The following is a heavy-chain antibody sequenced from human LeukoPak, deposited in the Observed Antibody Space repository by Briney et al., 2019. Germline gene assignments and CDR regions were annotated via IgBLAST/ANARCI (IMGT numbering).Heavy chain of an antibody. CDR1: GGSISNYY. CDR3: ARPGGTWSYNY. Sequence: PSETLSLTCTVSGGSISNYYRSWLRQPPGKGLEWLGYVYNSGSTHYNPSLKSRITISADTSKNQFSLSLTSVTAADTAVYYCARPGGTWSYNYWGQGTLVTVSS. D-gene: IGHD1-26*01. CDR2: VYNSGST. V-gene: IGHV4-59*01. J-gene: IGHJ4*02.